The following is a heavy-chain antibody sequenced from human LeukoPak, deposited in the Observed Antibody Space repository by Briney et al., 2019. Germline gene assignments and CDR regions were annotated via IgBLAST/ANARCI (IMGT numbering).Heavy chain of an antibody. V-gene: IGHV5-51*01. D-gene: IGHD5-24*01. Sequence: GGSLQISCKGSGYSFTSYWIGWVRQVPGKGLEWMGIIYPGDSDTRYSPSFQGQVTISADKSISTAYLQWSSLKASDTALYYCARTVEMATSYSDYWGQGTLVTVSS. CDR1: GYSFTSYW. J-gene: IGHJ4*02. CDR2: IYPGDSDT. CDR3: ARTVEMATSYSDY.